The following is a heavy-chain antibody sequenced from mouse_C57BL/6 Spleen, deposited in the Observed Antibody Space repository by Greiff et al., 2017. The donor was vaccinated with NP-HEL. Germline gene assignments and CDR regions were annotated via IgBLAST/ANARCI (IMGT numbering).Heavy chain of an antibody. D-gene: IGHD1-1*01. Sequence: QVQLQQPGAELVMPGASVKLSCKASGYTFTSYWMHWVKQRPGQGLEWIGEIDPSDSYTNYNQKFKGKSTLTLDKSSSTAYMQLSSLTSEDTAVYNCARSSGSDFDVWGTGTTVTVSS. V-gene: IGHV1-69*01. J-gene: IGHJ1*03. CDR1: GYTFTSYW. CDR2: IDPSDSYT. CDR3: ARSSGSDFDV.